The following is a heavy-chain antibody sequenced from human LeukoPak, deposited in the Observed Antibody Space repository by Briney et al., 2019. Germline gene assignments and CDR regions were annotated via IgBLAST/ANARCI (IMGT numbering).Heavy chain of an antibody. V-gene: IGHV4-59*08. D-gene: IGHD6-13*01. CDR2: INYIRTT. CDR1: GGSISSYY. J-gene: IGHJ6*02. CDR3: AGSYSSSDHYYYYGMDV. Sequence: SETLSLTCTVSGGSISSYYWSWIRQPPGKGLEWIGYINYIRTTDYNPSLKSRVTISLDTSKNRFSLKLSSVTAADTAMYYCAGSYSSSDHYYYYGMDVWGQGTTVTVSS.